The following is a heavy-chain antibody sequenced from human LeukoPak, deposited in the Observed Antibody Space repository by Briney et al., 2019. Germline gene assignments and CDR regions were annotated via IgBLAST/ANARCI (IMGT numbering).Heavy chain of an antibody. V-gene: IGHV1-8*01. CDR3: ARGTGLRFVRGADAFDI. Sequence: ASVKVSCNASGYTFTSYDINWVRQATGQGLEWMGWMNPNSGNTGYAQKFQGRVTMTRNTSISTAYMELSSLRSEDTAVYYCARGTGLRFVRGADAFDIWGQGTMVTVSS. CDR2: MNPNSGNT. CDR1: GYTFTSYD. D-gene: IGHD3-10*02. J-gene: IGHJ3*02.